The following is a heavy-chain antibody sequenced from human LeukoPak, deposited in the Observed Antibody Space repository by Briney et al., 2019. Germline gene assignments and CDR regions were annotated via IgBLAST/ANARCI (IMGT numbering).Heavy chain of an antibody. V-gene: IGHV3-30-3*01. CDR2: ISYDGSNK. CDR3: AKDSWVATGTTFYQDY. Sequence: GGSLRLSCAASGFTFSSYAMHWVRQAPGKGLEWVAVISYDGSNKYYADSVKGRFTISRDNSKNTLYLQMNSLRAEDTAVYYCAKDSWVATGTTFYQDYWGQGTLVTVSS. CDR1: GFTFSSYA. D-gene: IGHD1-1*01. J-gene: IGHJ4*02.